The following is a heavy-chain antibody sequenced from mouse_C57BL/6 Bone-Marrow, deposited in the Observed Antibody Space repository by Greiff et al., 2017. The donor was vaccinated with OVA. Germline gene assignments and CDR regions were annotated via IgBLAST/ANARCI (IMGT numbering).Heavy chain of an antibody. CDR2: IDPENGDT. J-gene: IGHJ3*01. CDR3: TTGDDGYSFAY. Sequence: VQLQQSGAELVRPGASVKLSCTASGFNIKDDYMHWVKQRPEQGLEWIGWIDPENGDTEYASKFQGKATITADTSSNTAYLQLSSLTSEDTAVYYGTTGDDGYSFAYGGQGTLVTVSA. D-gene: IGHD2-3*01. V-gene: IGHV14-4*01. CDR1: GFNIKDDY.